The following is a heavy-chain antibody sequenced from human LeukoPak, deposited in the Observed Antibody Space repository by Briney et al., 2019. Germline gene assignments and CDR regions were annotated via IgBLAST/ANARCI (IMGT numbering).Heavy chain of an antibody. V-gene: IGHV3-23*01. CDR1: GFPLSRQP. Sequence: GGPVSLPCAPCGFPLSRQPMSWVRHARGKGREGVSSICRSGGSTYYADSVKGRFTISRDNAKNSLFLRLNNLRAEDTAVFYCARWRPIILGPKTQVGFDSWGQGTMVTVSS. CDR3: ARWRPIILGPKTQVGFDS. J-gene: IGHJ4*02. CDR2: ICRSGGST. D-gene: IGHD2-8*02.